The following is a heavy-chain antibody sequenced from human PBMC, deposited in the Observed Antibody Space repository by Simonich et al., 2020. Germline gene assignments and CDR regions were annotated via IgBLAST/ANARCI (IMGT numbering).Heavy chain of an antibody. D-gene: IGHD1-1*01. V-gene: IGHV1-18*01. Sequence: QVQLVQSGAEVEKPGASVKVSCKASGYTFTSYGISWVRQAPGKGLEWMGWITAYNCNTNYAQKPQGRVTMTTDTATSTAYMELRSLRSDDTAVYYCARSTTGTTAFDIWGQGTMVTVSS. CDR1: GYTFTSYG. J-gene: IGHJ3*02. CDR2: ITAYNCNT. CDR3: ARSTTGTTAFDI.